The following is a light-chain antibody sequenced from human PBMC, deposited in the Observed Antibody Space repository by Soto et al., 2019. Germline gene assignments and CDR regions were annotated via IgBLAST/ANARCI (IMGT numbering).Light chain of an antibody. CDR1: QSISSY. Sequence: DIQMTQSPSSLSASVGDRVTITCRASQSISSYLNWYQQKPGKAPKLLIYAASSLQSGVPSRFSGSGSGTDFTLTISSLQPEDFANYDGQQSYSSYTFGQGTKLEIK. CDR2: AAS. J-gene: IGKJ2*01. CDR3: QQSYSSYT. V-gene: IGKV1-39*01.